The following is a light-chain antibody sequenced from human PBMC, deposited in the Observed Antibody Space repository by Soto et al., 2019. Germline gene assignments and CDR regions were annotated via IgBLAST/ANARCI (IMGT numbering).Light chain of an antibody. Sequence: SVLTQPPSASGTPGQRVTISCSGSSSNIERNTVDWYQQLPGTAPKLLIYTNYQRPSGVPDRFSGSKSGTSASLAISGLQSEDEADYYCAAWDDSLNGPVFGGGTQLTVL. CDR3: AAWDDSLNGPV. CDR1: SSNIERNT. V-gene: IGLV1-44*01. CDR2: TNY. J-gene: IGLJ3*02.